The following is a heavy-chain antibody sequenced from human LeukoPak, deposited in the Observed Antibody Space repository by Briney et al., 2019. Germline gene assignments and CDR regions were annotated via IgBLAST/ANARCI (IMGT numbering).Heavy chain of an antibody. J-gene: IGHJ4*02. CDR1: GYTFTSYA. V-gene: IGHV1-3*01. Sequence: ASVKVSCKASGYTFTSYAMHWVRQAPGQRLEWMRWINAGNGNTKYSQKFQGRVTITRDTSASTAYMELSSLRSEDTAVYYCARESGPPRNAQDYWGQGTLVTVSS. CDR3: ARESGPPRNAQDY. CDR2: INAGNGNT. D-gene: IGHD1-1*01.